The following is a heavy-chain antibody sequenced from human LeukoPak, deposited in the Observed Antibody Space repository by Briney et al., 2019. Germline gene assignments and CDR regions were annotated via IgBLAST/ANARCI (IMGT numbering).Heavy chain of an antibody. J-gene: IGHJ3*02. Sequence: GGSLRLSCAASGFTFRSYVMHWVRQAPGKGLEWVALILYDGSNKYYADSVKGRFTISRDTSKNTLYLQMNNLRTEDTAVYYCAKGGWGSSGWRDVFDIWGPGTMVTVSS. D-gene: IGHD6-19*01. CDR2: ILYDGSNK. CDR1: GFTFRSYV. CDR3: AKGGWGSSGWRDVFDI. V-gene: IGHV3-30*18.